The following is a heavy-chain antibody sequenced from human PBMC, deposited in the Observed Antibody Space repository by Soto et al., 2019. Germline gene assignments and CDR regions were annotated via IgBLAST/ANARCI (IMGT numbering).Heavy chain of an antibody. V-gene: IGHV3-23*01. Sequence: PGGSLRLSCAASGFTFSSYAMSWVRQAPGKGLEWVSAISGSGGSTYYADSVKGRFTISRDNSKNTLYLQMNSLRAEDTAVYSCAKANKDGYSHFDYWGQGTLVTVSS. D-gene: IGHD4-4*01. J-gene: IGHJ4*02. CDR2: ISGSGGST. CDR1: GFTFSSYA. CDR3: AKANKDGYSHFDY.